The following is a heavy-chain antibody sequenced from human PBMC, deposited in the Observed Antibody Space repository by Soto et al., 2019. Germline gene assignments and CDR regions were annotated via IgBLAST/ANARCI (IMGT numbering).Heavy chain of an antibody. CDR1: XXXXXXXA. D-gene: IGHD5-18*01. CDR3: AKLSGGDTKRDYFDS. V-gene: IGHV3-23*01. J-gene: IGHJ4*02. Sequence: EVQLLESGGGXXXXGGXXXXXCXASXXXXXXXAMSXXXXAXGKGLEWVSAINFGGGKTYYADSVKGRFTISRDNSKSTLYVQVNSLRAEDTAVYYCAKLSGGDTKRDYFDSWGQGTLVTVSS. CDR2: INFGGGKT.